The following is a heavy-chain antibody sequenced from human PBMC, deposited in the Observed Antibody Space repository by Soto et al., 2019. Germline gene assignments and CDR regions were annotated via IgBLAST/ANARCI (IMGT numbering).Heavy chain of an antibody. J-gene: IGHJ4*02. D-gene: IGHD4-4*01. CDR1: GFTFSIYA. Sequence: HPGGSLRLSCAASGFTFSIYAMTWVRQAPGKGLEWVSSLSASSDNTYYADSVKGRFTISRDNSKNTLYLQMNSLRAEDTAVYYCAKDESNSNPLYYFDYWGQGTLVTVSS. CDR2: LSASSDNT. CDR3: AKDESNSNPLYYFDY. V-gene: IGHV3-23*01.